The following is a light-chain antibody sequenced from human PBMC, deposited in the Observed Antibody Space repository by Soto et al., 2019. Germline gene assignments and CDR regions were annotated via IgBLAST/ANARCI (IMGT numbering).Light chain of an antibody. CDR1: QSVSTRY. V-gene: IGKV3-20*01. Sequence: ESMLTQSPGTLSLSPGERATLSCRASQSVSTRYSAWYQQKPGQAPRLLIYGASIRATGIPVRFSGSGSGTDFTLTISRLEPEDFAVHYCHQFGSSPPAFTFGQGTKLDI. CDR2: GAS. J-gene: IGKJ2*01. CDR3: HQFGSSPPAFT.